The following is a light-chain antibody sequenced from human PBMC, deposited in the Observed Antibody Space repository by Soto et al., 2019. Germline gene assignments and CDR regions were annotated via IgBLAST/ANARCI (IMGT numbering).Light chain of an antibody. Sequence: QTVVTQEPSFSVSPGGTVTLTCGLSSGPVSTSYYPSWYQQTPGQAPRTLIYSTNTRSSGVPDRFSGSILGNKAALTITGAQADDESDYYCVLYMGSGLWVFGGGTKVTVL. CDR2: STN. CDR1: SGPVSTSYY. CDR3: VLYMGSGLWV. V-gene: IGLV8-61*01. J-gene: IGLJ3*02.